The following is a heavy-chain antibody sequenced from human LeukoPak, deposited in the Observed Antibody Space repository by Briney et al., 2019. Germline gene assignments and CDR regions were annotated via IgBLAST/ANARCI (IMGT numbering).Heavy chain of an antibody. CDR1: GFTFSSYW. J-gene: IGHJ4*02. CDR3: ARDPTRRFYYYDSSGMFDY. V-gene: IGHV3-74*01. D-gene: IGHD3-22*01. CDR2: INSDGSST. Sequence: GGSLRLSCAASGFTFSSYWVHWVRQAPGKGLVWVSRINSDGSSTSYADSVKGRFTISRDNAKNTLYLQMNSLRAEDTAVYYCARDPTRRFYYYDSSGMFDYWGQGTLVTVSS.